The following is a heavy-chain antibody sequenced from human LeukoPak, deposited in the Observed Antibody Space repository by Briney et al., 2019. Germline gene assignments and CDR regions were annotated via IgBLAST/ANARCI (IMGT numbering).Heavy chain of an antibody. Sequence: PGGPLRLSCAASGFTFSSYAMHWVRQAPGKGLEWVAVISYDGSNKYYADSVKGRFTISRDNSKNTLYLQMNSLRAEDTAVYYCARDNIQLERPRFHRHGFDYWGQGTLVTVSS. V-gene: IGHV3-30-3*01. CDR2: ISYDGSNK. J-gene: IGHJ4*02. CDR1: GFTFSSYA. CDR3: ARDNIQLERPRFHRHGFDY. D-gene: IGHD1-1*01.